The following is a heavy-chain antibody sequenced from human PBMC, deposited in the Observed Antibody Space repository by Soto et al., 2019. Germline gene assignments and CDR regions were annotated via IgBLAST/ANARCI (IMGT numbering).Heavy chain of an antibody. Sequence: SENLSLTCAVYGGSFSGYYWTWIRQPPGTGLEWIGEINHSGSTNYNPSLKSRVTISVDTSKNQFSLKLTSVTAADTAVYYCARDKITGLFAYCGQGTLVTVSS. J-gene: IGHJ4*02. CDR2: INHSGST. V-gene: IGHV4-34*01. CDR3: ARDKITGLFAY. CDR1: GGSFSGYY. D-gene: IGHD2-8*02.